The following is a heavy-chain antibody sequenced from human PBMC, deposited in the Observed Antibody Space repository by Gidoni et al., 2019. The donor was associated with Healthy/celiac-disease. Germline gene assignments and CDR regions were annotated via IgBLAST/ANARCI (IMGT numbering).Heavy chain of an antibody. CDR1: GGSISSGSYY. D-gene: IGHD3-22*01. CDR3: ARDRAFYDSSGFLNWFDP. Sequence: QVQLQESGPGLVTPSQTLSLTCTVSGGSISSGSYYWSWIRQPAGKGLEWIGRIYTSGSTNYNPSLKSRVTISVDTSKNQFSLKLSSVTAADTAVYYGARDRAFYDSSGFLNWFDPWGQGTLVTVSS. V-gene: IGHV4-61*02. J-gene: IGHJ5*02. CDR2: IYTSGST.